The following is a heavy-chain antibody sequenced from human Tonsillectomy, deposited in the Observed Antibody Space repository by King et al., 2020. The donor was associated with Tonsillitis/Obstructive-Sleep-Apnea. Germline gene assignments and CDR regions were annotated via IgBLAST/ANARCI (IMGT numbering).Heavy chain of an antibody. V-gene: IGHV4-59*01. CDR2: ISYSGST. CDR1: GDSISSYY. Sequence: MQLQESGPGLVKPSETLSLTCTVSGDSISSYYWSWIRQPPGKGLEWIVYISYSGSTTFNPSLKSRVTMSVDRSKNQFSLKVSSVTAADTAVYYCARAIRTLDAFDIWGQGTMVTVFS. J-gene: IGHJ3*02. D-gene: IGHD1-1*01. CDR3: ARAIRTLDAFDI.